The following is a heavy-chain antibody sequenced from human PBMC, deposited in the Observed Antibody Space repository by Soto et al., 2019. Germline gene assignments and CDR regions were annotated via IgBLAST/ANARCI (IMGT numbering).Heavy chain of an antibody. CDR1: TFIFSTYW. CDR3: VGAGNNWNDFDY. CDR2: IKRDGSET. J-gene: IGHJ4*02. V-gene: IGHV3-7*01. D-gene: IGHD1-20*01. Sequence: EVQLVESGGGLVQPGGSLRLSCAAPTFIFSTYWMTWVRQAPGKGLEWVANIKRDGSETHYADSVKGRFTISRDNAKNSLYLQMNSLRVEDTAVYYCVGAGNNWNDFDYWGQGTLVTVSS.